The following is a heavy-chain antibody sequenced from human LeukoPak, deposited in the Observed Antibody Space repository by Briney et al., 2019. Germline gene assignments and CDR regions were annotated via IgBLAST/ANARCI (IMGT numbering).Heavy chain of an antibody. CDR2: INGDGSRI. J-gene: IGHJ5*02. CDR1: GITISRSW. D-gene: IGHD3-22*01. Sequence: PGGSLRLSCAASGITISRSWMHWVRQAPGKGLVWVSRINGDGSRINYADSVKGRFTISRDNAKNTLFLEMNSLRAEDTAVYYCARVDDGSGKNWFGPWGQGTLVTVSS. CDR3: ARVDDGSGKNWFGP. V-gene: IGHV3-74*01.